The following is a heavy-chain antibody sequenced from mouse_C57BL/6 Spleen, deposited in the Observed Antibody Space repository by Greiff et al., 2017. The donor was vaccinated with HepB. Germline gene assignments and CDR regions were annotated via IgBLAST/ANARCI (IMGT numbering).Heavy chain of an antibody. V-gene: IGHV14-2*01. D-gene: IGHD1-1*01. CDR3: ATYYGSNFDY. CDR2: IDPEDGET. J-gene: IGHJ2*01. CDR1: GFNIKDYY. Sequence: EVKLMESGAELVKPGASVKLSCTASGFNIKDYYMHWVKQRTEQGLEWIGRIDPEDGETKYAPKFPGKATITADTSSNTAYLQLSSLTSEDTAVYYCATYYGSNFDYWGQGTTLTVSS.